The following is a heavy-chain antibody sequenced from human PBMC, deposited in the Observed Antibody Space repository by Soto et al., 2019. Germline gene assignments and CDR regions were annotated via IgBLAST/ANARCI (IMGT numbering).Heavy chain of an antibody. V-gene: IGHV1-69*13. CDR1: VGTFSSYA. CDR2: IIPIFGTA. D-gene: IGHD3-3*01. CDR3: ARAGITIFGVVILDMDV. Sequence: ASVKVSCKASVGTFSSYAIRWVRQAHRRGLEWMGGIIPIFGTANYAQKFQGRVTITADESTSTAYMELSSLRSEDTAVYYCARAGITIFGVVILDMDVWGQGTTVTVSS. J-gene: IGHJ6*02.